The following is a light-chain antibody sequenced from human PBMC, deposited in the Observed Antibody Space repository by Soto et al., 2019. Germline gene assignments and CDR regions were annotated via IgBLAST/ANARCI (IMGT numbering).Light chain of an antibody. V-gene: IGLV2-14*03. CDR2: DVS. CDR1: SSDIGGYNY. J-gene: IGLJ2*01. CDR3: SSYTISTTVI. Sequence: QCALAQAASGSGSPGQSITISCTGSSSDIGGYNYVSWYQQHPGKAPKLIIYDVSNRPSGVSDRISGSKSGNTASLTISGLQTGDEASYYCSSYTISTTVIFGGGTKVTVL.